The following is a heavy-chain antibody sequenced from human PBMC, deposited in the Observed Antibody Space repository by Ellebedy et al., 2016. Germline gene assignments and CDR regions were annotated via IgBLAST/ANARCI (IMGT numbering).Heavy chain of an antibody. CDR2: VFHTGTA. D-gene: IGHD1-1*01. J-gene: IGHJ3*01. V-gene: IGHV4-59*02. CDR3: AKWNGDWNAYDV. Sequence: SETLSLTCNVSGGSVSSDYWNWIRRPPGKGLEWIGYVFHTGTANYNPSLRGRVTMSVDTSKSQFSLGLTSVTAADTAVYYCAKWNGDWNAYDVWGQGTMVTVSS. CDR1: GGSVSSDY.